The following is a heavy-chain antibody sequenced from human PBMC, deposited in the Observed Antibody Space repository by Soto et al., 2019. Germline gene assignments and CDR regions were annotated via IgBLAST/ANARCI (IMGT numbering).Heavy chain of an antibody. CDR1: GYRFTSYV. D-gene: IGHD6-13*01. V-gene: IGHV5-51*01. J-gene: IGHJ1*01. CDR2: IYPGDSDT. CDR3: PRGAASYKKYFQH. Sequence: XDSLKVSWKCSGYRFTSYVGGLVRQMPGKGLEWMGIIYPGDSDTRYSPSFQGQVTISADKSISTAYLQWSSLKASDTALYYCPRGAASYKKYFQHCGQGTLVTVSS.